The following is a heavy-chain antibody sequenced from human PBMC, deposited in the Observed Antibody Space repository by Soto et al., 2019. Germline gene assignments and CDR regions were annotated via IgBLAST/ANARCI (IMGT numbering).Heavy chain of an antibody. V-gene: IGHV1-24*01. D-gene: IGHD3-22*01. CDR2: FDPEDGET. CDR3: ATGYYYDSSGLRY. CDR1: GYTLSELS. J-gene: IGHJ4*02. Sequence: GASVKVSCKVSGYTLSELSMPWVRQAPGKGLEWMGGFDPEDGETIYAQKFQGRVTMTEDTSTDTAYMELSSLRSEDTAVYYCATGYYYDSSGLRYWGQGTLVTVSS.